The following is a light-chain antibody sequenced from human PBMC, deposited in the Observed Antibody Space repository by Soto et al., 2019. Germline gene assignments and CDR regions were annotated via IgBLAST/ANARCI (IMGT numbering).Light chain of an antibody. CDR2: DAS. CDR1: QDVTNS. CDR3: QQYIRRPLS. V-gene: IGKV3-15*01. Sequence: EILMTQSPATLSLSPGEGVTLSCRAAQDVTNSVAWYQQKSGQAPRLLIYDASARASGVSARFSGSGSGTDFTLTISCLQAEDFAVYFCQQYIRRPLSFGQGTRLEIK. J-gene: IGKJ5*01.